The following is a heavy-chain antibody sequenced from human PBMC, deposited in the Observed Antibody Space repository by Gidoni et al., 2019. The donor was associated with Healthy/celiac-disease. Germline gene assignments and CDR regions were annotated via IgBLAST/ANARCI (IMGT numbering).Heavy chain of an antibody. V-gene: IGHV5-10-1*03. CDR2: IDPSDSYT. J-gene: IGHJ4*02. Sequence: EVQLVQSGAEVKKPGESLRISCKGSGYRFTSYWISWVRQMPGKGLEWMGRIDPSDSYTNYSPSFQGHVTISADKSISTAYLQWSSLKASDTAMYYCARYPVVVVVAATQDFFDYWGQGTLVTVSS. CDR1: GYRFTSYW. CDR3: ARYPVVVVVAATQDFFDY. D-gene: IGHD2-15*01.